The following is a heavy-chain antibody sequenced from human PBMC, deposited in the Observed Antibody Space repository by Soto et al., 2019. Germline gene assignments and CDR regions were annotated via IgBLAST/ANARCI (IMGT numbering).Heavy chain of an antibody. J-gene: IGHJ5*02. V-gene: IGHV1-18*01. Sequence: QVQLVQSGAEVNKPGASEKVSCKASGYTFSTYGFSWVRQAPGQGLEWMGWIGAYNDDTNYAQNFQGRVTMTTDTSTTTSYMELRNLRSDDTAVYFCARDWRGAEGFDPWGQGTLVTVSS. CDR2: IGAYNDDT. CDR3: ARDWRGAEGFDP. D-gene: IGHD3-3*01. CDR1: GYTFSTYG.